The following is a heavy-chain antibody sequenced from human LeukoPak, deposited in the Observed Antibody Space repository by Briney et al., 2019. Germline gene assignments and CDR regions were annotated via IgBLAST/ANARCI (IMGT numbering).Heavy chain of an antibody. Sequence: VESLKISCKGSGYNFNTYWVAWVRQLPGKGLEWMGIIYPGDSDTRYSPSFQGQVTISADKSISTAYLQWSSLKASDTAMYYCARRSKVGATTLDYWGQGTLVTVSS. D-gene: IGHD1-26*01. J-gene: IGHJ4*02. CDR3: ARRSKVGATTLDY. V-gene: IGHV5-51*01. CDR2: IYPGDSDT. CDR1: GYNFNTYW.